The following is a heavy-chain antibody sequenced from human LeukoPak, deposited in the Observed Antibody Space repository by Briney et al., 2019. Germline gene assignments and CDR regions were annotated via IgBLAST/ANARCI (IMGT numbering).Heavy chain of an antibody. Sequence: PGGSLRLSCAVSGFTFSSYWMSWVRQAPGKGLEWVANIKEDGSEKYYVDSVKGRCTISRDNAKNSLYLQISNLRPEDTAVYYCARARTTDYWGQGTLVTVSS. CDR3: ARARTTDY. D-gene: IGHD1-7*01. V-gene: IGHV3-7*03. CDR1: GFTFSSYW. J-gene: IGHJ4*02. CDR2: IKEDGSEK.